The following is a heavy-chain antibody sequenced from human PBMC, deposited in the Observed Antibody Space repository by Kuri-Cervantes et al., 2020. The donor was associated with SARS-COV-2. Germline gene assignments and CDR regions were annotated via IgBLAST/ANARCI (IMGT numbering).Heavy chain of an antibody. CDR1: GFTFSSYS. Sequence: GESLKISCAASGFTFSSYSMNWVRQAPGKGLEWVSYISSSSSTIYYADSVKGRFTISRDNAKNSLYLQMNNLRAEDTAVYYCAKPQRITIFGVVIMVDAFDIWGQGTTVTVSS. D-gene: IGHD3-3*01. CDR2: ISSSSSTI. V-gene: IGHV3-48*01. CDR3: AKPQRITIFGVVIMVDAFDI. J-gene: IGHJ3*02.